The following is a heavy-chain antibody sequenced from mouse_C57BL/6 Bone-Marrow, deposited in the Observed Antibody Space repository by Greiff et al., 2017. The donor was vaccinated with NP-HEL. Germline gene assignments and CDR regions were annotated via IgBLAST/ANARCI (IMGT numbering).Heavy chain of an antibody. V-gene: IGHV1-66*01. CDR2: IYPGSGNT. D-gene: IGHD2-4*01. J-gene: IGHJ4*01. CDR3: AKGTRYDYDDDYYAMDY. Sequence: QVQLQQSGPELVKPGASVKISCKASGYSFTSYYIHWVKQRPGQGLEWIGWIYPGSGNTKYNEKFKGKATLTADTSSSTAYMQLSSLTSEDSAVYYCAKGTRYDYDDDYYAMDYWGQGTSVTVSS. CDR1: GYSFTSYY.